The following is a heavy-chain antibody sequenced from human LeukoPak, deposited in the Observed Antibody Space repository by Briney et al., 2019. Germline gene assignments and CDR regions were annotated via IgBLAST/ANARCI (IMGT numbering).Heavy chain of an antibody. V-gene: IGHV4-59*01. CDR3: ARSITMIVVAPAL. CDR2: IYYSGST. J-gene: IGHJ4*02. D-gene: IGHD3-22*01. CDR1: GGSISSYY. Sequence: SETLSLTCTVSGGSISSYYWNWIRQPPGKGLEWIGYIYYSGSTNYNPSLKSRVTISIDTSKNQFSLKLSSVTAADTAVYYCARSITMIVVAPALWGQGTLVTVSS.